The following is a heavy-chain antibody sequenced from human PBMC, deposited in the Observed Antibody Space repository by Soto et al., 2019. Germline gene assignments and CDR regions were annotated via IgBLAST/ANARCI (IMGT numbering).Heavy chain of an antibody. CDR2: ISAYNGNT. D-gene: IGHD6-19*01. V-gene: IGHV1-18*01. Sequence: ASVKVSCKASGYSFSFYGINWVRQAPGQGLEWMGWISAYNGNTNYAQKLQGRVTMTTDTSTSTAYMELRSLRSDDTAVYYCARVRSSGWFNWFDPWGQGTLVTVSS. J-gene: IGHJ5*02. CDR3: ARVRSSGWFNWFDP. CDR1: GYSFSFYG.